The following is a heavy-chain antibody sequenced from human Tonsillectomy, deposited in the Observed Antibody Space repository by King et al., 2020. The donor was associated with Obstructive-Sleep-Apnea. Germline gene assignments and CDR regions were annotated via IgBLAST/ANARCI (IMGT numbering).Heavy chain of an antibody. CDR3: ARAIYDSSGYYFDY. CDR2: IDWDDDD. CDR1: GVSLTTSGMC. Sequence: QITLKESGPALVKPTETLTLTCTLSGVSLTTSGMCVSWIRQPPGKALEWLARIDWDDDDYYSTSLRTRLTISKDTSKNQVVLAMTNMDPVDTATYYCARAIYDSSGYYFDYWGQGSLVTVSS. V-gene: IGHV2-70*15. J-gene: IGHJ4*02. D-gene: IGHD3-22*01.